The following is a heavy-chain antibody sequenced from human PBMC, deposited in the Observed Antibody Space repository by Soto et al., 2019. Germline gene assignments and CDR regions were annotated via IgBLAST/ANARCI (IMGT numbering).Heavy chain of an antibody. V-gene: IGHV3-30-3*01. J-gene: IGHJ6*02. CDR3: GSSSKVGGSWPHFYSGMDV. D-gene: IGHD1-26*01. Sequence: QVQLVESGGGVVQPGRSRRLSCAASGFTFRSYAMHWVRQAPGKGLEWVAVISYDGTNKYFADSVKGRFTISRDNSKNTLYLQMNTLKAEDTAVYYWGSSSKVGGSWPHFYSGMDVWGQGTTVTVSS. CDR1: GFTFRSYA. CDR2: ISYDGTNK.